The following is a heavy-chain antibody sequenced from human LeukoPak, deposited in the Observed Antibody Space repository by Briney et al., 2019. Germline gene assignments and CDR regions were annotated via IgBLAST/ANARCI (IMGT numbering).Heavy chain of an antibody. CDR2: INPNSGVT. V-gene: IGHV1-2*02. Sequence: GASVKVSCKASGYTFTGYYIHWVRQAPGQGLEWMGWINPNSGVTNYAQKFQGRVTMTRDTSISTAYMELSRLRSDDTAVYYCAPTPNYYDSSGYYYDSPMMRAFDIWGQGTMVTVSS. D-gene: IGHD3-22*01. CDR1: GYTFTGYY. CDR3: APTPNYYDSSGYYYDSPMMRAFDI. J-gene: IGHJ3*02.